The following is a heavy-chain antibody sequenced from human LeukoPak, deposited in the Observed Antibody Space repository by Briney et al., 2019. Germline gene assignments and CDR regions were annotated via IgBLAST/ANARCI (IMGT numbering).Heavy chain of an antibody. CDR2: IYWDDDK. J-gene: IGHJ4*02. V-gene: IGHV2-5*02. Sequence: FGPTLVNPTQTLTLTCTFSGFSLSTSGVGVGWIRQPPGKALEWLALIYWDDDKRYSPSLKSRLTITKDTSKNQVVLTMTNMDPVDTATYYCAHWNGYGDLSPSFDYWGQGTLVTVSS. CDR3: AHWNGYGDLSPSFDY. D-gene: IGHD4-17*01. CDR1: GFSLSTSGVG.